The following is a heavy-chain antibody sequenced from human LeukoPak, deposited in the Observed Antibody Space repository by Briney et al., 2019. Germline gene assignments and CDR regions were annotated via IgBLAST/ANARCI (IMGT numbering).Heavy chain of an antibody. CDR1: GFTFDDYA. V-gene: IGHV3-9*01. D-gene: IGHD6-19*01. Sequence: GGSLRLSCAASGFTFDDYAMHWVRQAPGKGLEWVSGISWNSGSIGYADSVKGRFTISRDNAKNSLYLQMNSLRAEDTALYYCAKGRRKQWLIDAFDIWGQGTMVTVSS. CDR2: ISWNSGSI. J-gene: IGHJ3*02. CDR3: AKGRRKQWLIDAFDI.